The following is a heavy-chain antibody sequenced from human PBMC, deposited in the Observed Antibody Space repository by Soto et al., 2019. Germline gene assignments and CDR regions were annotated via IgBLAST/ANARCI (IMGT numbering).Heavy chain of an antibody. Sequence: SETLSLTCTVSGGSISSYYWSWIRQPPGKGLEWIGYIYYSGSTNYNPSLKSRVTISVDTSKNQFSLKLSSVTAADTAVYYCARHEAAAAGLFDYWGQGTLVTVSS. J-gene: IGHJ4*02. CDR1: GGSISSYY. CDR2: IYYSGST. CDR3: ARHEAAAAGLFDY. V-gene: IGHV4-59*08. D-gene: IGHD6-13*01.